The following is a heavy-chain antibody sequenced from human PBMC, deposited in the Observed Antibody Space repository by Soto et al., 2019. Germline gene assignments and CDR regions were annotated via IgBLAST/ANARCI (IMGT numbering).Heavy chain of an antibody. V-gene: IGHV3-74*03. D-gene: IGHD6-19*01. J-gene: IGHJ6*02. CDR2: INSDGSTT. CDR3: ARVKGGWYGPTYYYYGMDV. Sequence: PGLSMRHSCTASGFTFRSYCMHCVLQKPGKGLLWVSRINSDGSTTMYADSVKGRFTISRDNAKNTLYLQMNSLRAEDTAVYYCARVKGGWYGPTYYYYGMDVWGQGTTVTVSS. CDR1: GFTFRSYC.